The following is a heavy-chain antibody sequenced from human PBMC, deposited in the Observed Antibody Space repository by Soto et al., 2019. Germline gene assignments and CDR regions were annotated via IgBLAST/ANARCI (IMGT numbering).Heavy chain of an antibody. CDR1: GYTLTELS. CDR3: ATGPRRYCSGGSCYYFDY. V-gene: IGHV1-24*01. D-gene: IGHD2-15*01. Sequence: GASVKVSCTVSGYTLTELSMHWVRQAPKKGLEWMGGFDPEDGETIYAQKFQGRVTMTEDTSTDTAYMELSSLRSEDTAVYYCATGPRRYCSGGSCYYFDYWGQGTLVTVSS. J-gene: IGHJ4*02. CDR2: FDPEDGET.